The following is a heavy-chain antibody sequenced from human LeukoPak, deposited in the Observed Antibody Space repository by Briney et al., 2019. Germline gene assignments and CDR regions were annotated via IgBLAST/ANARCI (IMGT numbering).Heavy chain of an antibody. CDR2: IYHSGST. V-gene: IGHV4-4*02. CDR1: VTSISNSNR. J-gene: IGHJ4*02. Sequence: SESLSLTCAVTVTSISNSNRWTWVGQPPGKGLECTGEIYHSGSTNYKTSLKSRATISVDKSKNQFSLKLNSVTAADTAVYYCARGPPYIVVVTPIGFFHYWGQGTLVTVSS. CDR3: ARGPPYIVVVTPIGFFHY. D-gene: IGHD2-21*02.